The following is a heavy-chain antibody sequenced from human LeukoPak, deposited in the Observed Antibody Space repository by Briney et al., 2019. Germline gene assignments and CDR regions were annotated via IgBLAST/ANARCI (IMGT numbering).Heavy chain of an antibody. CDR3: ARPLTHYYDSSGRYGFGV. V-gene: IGHV1-18*01. CDR2: ISAYNGGT. Sequence: ASVKVSCKASGYRFSSYGIGWVRQAPGRGLEWMGWISAYNGGTNSAQKFQGRVTMTTDTSTSTAYMELRSLRSDDTAVYYCARPLTHYYDSSGRYGFGVWGQGTLVIVSS. D-gene: IGHD3-22*01. CDR1: GYRFSSYG. J-gene: IGHJ3*01.